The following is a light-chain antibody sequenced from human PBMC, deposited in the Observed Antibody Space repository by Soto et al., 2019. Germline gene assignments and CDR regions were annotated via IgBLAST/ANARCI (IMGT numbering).Light chain of an antibody. CDR3: QQYNNWPPHT. V-gene: IGKV3-15*01. CDR2: DAS. Sequence: ETVMTQSPATLSVSPGERATLSCRASQSLSSSVAWYQQKPGQAPRLLIYDASTRATGIPARFSGSGSGTEFTLTISSLQSEDFAVYYCQQYNNWPPHTFGQGTRLEIK. J-gene: IGKJ2*01. CDR1: QSLSSS.